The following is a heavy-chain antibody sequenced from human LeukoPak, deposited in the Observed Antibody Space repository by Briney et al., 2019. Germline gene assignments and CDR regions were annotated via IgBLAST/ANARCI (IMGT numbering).Heavy chain of an antibody. CDR2: IWYDGSNK. J-gene: IGHJ4*02. D-gene: IGHD3-22*01. Sequence: GGSLRLSCAASGFTFSSYGMHWVRQAPGKGLEWVAGIWYDGSNKYYADSVKGRFTISRDNSKNTLYLQMNSLRAEDTAVYYCARGDYYDSSGPFDYWGQGTLVTVSS. V-gene: IGHV3-33*01. CDR3: ARGDYYDSSGPFDY. CDR1: GFTFSSYG.